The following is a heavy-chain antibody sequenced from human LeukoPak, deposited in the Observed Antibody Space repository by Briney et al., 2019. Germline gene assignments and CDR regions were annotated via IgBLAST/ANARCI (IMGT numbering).Heavy chain of an antibody. D-gene: IGHD1-1*01. V-gene: IGHV4-38-2*02. CDR3: ARGVGLTQGGTFDY. CDR2: IYHSGST. CDR1: GYSISSGFY. J-gene: IGHJ4*02. Sequence: PSETLSLTCTVSGYSISSGFYWGWIRQPPGKGLEWIGSIYHSGSTRYNSSLKSRVTISVDTSKNQLSLKLSSVTAADTAVYYCARGVGLTQGGTFDYWGQGTLVTVSS.